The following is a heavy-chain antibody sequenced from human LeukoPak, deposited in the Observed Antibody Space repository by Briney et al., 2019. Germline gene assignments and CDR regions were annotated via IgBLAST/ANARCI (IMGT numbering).Heavy chain of an antibody. J-gene: IGHJ6*02. V-gene: IGHV4-59*01. CDR3: ARAGGSGSYSYYGMDV. CDR2: IYYSGST. CDR1: GGPISSYY. D-gene: IGHD3-10*01. Sequence: SETLSLTCTISGGPISSYYWSWIRQPPGKGLEWIGYIYYSGSTNYNPSLKSRVTISVDTSKNQFSLKLSSVTAADTAVYYCARAGGSGSYSYYGMDVWGQGTTVTVSS.